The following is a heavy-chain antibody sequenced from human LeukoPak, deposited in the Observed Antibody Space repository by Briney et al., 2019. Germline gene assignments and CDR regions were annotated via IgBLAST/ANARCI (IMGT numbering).Heavy chain of an antibody. CDR1: GFTFSSYG. CDR2: ISYDGSNK. V-gene: IGHV3-30*18. Sequence: GGSLRLSCAASGFTFSSYGMHWVRQAPGKGLEWVAVISYDGSNKYYADSVKGRFTISRDNSKNTLYLQMNSLRAEDTAEYYCAKEDYGDYNFDYWGQGTLVTVSS. J-gene: IGHJ4*02. D-gene: IGHD4-17*01. CDR3: AKEDYGDYNFDY.